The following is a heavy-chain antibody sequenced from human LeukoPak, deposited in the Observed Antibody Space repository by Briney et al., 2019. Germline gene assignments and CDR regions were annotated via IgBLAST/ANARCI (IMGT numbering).Heavy chain of an antibody. Sequence: PGASLRLSCAASGFTFSSYAMSWVRQAPGKGLEWVSAISGSGGSTYCADSVKGRFTISRDNSKNTLYLQMNSLRAEDTAVYYCARTAYGWLQANFDYWGQGTLVTVSS. D-gene: IGHD5-24*01. CDR3: ARTAYGWLQANFDY. CDR1: GFTFSSYA. J-gene: IGHJ4*02. V-gene: IGHV3-23*01. CDR2: ISGSGGST.